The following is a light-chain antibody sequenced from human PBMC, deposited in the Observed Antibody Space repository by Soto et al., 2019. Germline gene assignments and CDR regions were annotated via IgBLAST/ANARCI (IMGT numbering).Light chain of an antibody. J-gene: IGLJ1*01. CDR3: AAWHDSLNGYV. Sequence: SVRTRPPSASWTPGQGVSISCSGSSSNIGSNTVNWYQPLPGTAPKLLIYSNNQRPSGVPDRFSGSKSGTSASLAISGLQSEDEADYYCAAWHDSLNGYVFGTGTKVTVL. CDR1: SSNIGSNT. V-gene: IGLV1-44*01. CDR2: SNN.